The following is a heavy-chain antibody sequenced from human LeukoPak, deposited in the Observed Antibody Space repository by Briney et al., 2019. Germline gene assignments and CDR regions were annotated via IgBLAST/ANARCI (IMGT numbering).Heavy chain of an antibody. CDR2: ISSDGSST. CDR3: ATLGSYFDY. V-gene: IGHV3-74*01. J-gene: IGHJ4*02. CDR1: GFTFSSYW. D-gene: IGHD3-10*01. Sequence: GGSLRLSCAPSGFTFSSYWMHWVRQAPGKGLVWVSRISSDGSSTNYADSVMGRFTVSRDNAENTLFLKMNSLRAEDTAVYYCATLGSYFDYWGQGTLVTVSP.